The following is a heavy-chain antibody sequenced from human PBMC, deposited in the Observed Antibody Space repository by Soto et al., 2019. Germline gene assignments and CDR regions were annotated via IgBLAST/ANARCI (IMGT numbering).Heavy chain of an antibody. Sequence: GGSLRLSCAASGFTFSSYEMNWVRQAPGKGLEWVSYISSSGSTIYYADSVKGRFTISRDNAKNSLYLQMNSLRAEDTAVYYCARPTKYYDFWSGFSLAFDYWGQGTLVTVSS. CDR3: ARPTKYYDFWSGFSLAFDY. V-gene: IGHV3-48*03. CDR2: ISSSGSTI. CDR1: GFTFSSYE. D-gene: IGHD3-3*01. J-gene: IGHJ4*02.